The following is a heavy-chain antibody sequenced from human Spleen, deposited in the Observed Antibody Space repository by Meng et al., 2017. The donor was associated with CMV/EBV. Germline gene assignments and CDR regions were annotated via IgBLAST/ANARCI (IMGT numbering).Heavy chain of an antibody. D-gene: IGHD2-2*01. CDR2: INPSGGST. CDR1: GYTFTSYG. V-gene: IGHV1-46*01. CDR3: ARMGYCSSTSCSDIPEYFQH. J-gene: IGHJ1*01. Sequence: ASVKVSCKASGYTFTSYGISWVRQAPGQGLEWMGIINPSGGSTSYAQKFQGRVTMTRDTSTSTVYMELSSLRSEDTAVYYCARMGYCSSTSCSDIPEYFQHWGQGTQVTVSS.